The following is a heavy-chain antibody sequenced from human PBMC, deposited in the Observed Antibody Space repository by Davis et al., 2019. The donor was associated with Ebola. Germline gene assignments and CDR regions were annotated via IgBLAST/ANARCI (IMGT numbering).Heavy chain of an antibody. D-gene: IGHD4/OR15-4a*01. CDR3: ARDRVPYGMDV. J-gene: IGHJ6*02. Sequence: GESLKISCATSGFIFSTSSMNWVRQVPGTGLELVSSLELVSSISASTGYIYYADSVKGRFTISRDNAKNSLYLQMNSLRAEDTAVYYCARDRVPYGMDVWGQGTTVTVSS. CDR2: ISASTGYI. CDR1: GFIFSTSS. V-gene: IGHV3-21*01.